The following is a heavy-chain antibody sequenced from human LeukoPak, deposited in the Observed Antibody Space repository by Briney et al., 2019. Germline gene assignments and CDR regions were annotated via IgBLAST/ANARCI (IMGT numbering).Heavy chain of an antibody. D-gene: IGHD1-26*01. J-gene: IGHJ4*02. V-gene: IGHV3-30*18. CDR3: AKSHSPSGDY. CDR1: GFTFSSYG. Sequence: PGGSLRLSCAASGFTFSSYGMHWVRQAPGKGLEWVAVISYDGSNKYYADSVKGRFTISRDNSKNTLYPQMNSLRAEDTAVYYCAKSHSPSGDYWGQGTLVTVSS. CDR2: ISYDGSNK.